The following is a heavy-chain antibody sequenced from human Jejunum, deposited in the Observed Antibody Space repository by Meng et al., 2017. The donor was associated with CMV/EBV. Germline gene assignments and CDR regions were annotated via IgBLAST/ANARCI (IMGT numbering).Heavy chain of an antibody. CDR3: AKVRRITTTVLIISSFDY. Sequence: RHASSSDRMDSGKGPEGDSVVSRRGSTSKYTDSVKGRLNTSRDNSKNKVYLEMSSLRAEDTAIYYCAKVRRITTTVLIISSFDYWGQGTLVTVSS. CDR1: RHA. J-gene: IGHJ4*02. D-gene: IGHD3-22*01. V-gene: IGHV3-23*01. CDR2: VSRRGSTS.